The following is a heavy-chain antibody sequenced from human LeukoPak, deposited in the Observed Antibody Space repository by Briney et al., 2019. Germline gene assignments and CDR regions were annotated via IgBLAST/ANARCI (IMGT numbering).Heavy chain of an antibody. J-gene: IGHJ1*01. D-gene: IGHD3-22*01. CDR3: AAFEDYYDTPGVVHIGSY. CDR2: IVVGSGNT. Sequence: SVKVSCKASGFTFTSSAMQWVRQARGQRLEWIGWIVVGSGNTNYAQKFQERVTITRDMSTSTAYMELSSLRSEDTAVYYCAAFEDYYDTPGVVHIGSYWGQGTLVTVSS. V-gene: IGHV1-58*02. CDR1: GFTFTSSA.